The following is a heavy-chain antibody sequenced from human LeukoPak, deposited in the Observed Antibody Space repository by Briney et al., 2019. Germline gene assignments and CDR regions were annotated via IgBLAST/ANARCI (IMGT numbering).Heavy chain of an antibody. CDR2: ISSSSSYI. CDR1: GFTFSSYS. J-gene: IGHJ4*02. CDR3: ARDGTYCSSTSCYSYYFDY. V-gene: IGHV3-21*01. D-gene: IGHD2-2*01. Sequence: GGSLRLSCAASGFTFSSYSMNWVRQAPGKGLEWVSSISSSSSYIYYADSVKGRFTISRDNAKNTLYLQMNSLRAEDTAVYYCARDGTYCSSTSCYSYYFDYWGQGTLVTVSS.